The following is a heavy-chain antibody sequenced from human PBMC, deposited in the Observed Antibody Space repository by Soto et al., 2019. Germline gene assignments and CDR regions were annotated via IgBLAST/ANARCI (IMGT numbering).Heavy chain of an antibody. CDR1: GFTFSSYG. D-gene: IGHD3-3*01. CDR2: ISYDGSNK. Sequence: PGGSLRLSCAASGFTFSSYGMHWVRQAPGKGLEWVAVISYDGSNKYYADSVKGRFTISRDNSKNTLYLQMNSLRAEDTAVYYCAKDGKVDYDFWSGPNYYYYYGMDVWGQGTTVTVS. J-gene: IGHJ6*02. CDR3: AKDGKVDYDFWSGPNYYYYYGMDV. V-gene: IGHV3-30*18.